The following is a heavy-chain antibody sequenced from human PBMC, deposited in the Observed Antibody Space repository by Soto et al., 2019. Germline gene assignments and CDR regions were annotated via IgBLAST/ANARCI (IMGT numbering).Heavy chain of an antibody. V-gene: IGHV4-31*03. CDR2: IYYSGST. CDR3: AREPSRAHFDY. CDR1: GDSISSGGSY. J-gene: IGHJ4*02. Sequence: QVQLQESGPGLVKPSQTLSLTCTVSGDSISSGGSYWSWIRQHPGKGLEWIGYIYYSGSTYYNPSLKSRVIMSLDTSKNQFSLELSSVTAADTAVYYCAREPSRAHFDYWGQGTLVTVSS.